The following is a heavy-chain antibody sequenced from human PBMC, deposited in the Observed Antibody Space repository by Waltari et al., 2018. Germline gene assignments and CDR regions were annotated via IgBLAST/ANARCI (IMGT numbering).Heavy chain of an antibody. D-gene: IGHD2-2*01. V-gene: IGHV4-30-2*01. CDR2: IYHSGST. CDR3: ASRVVVPDYYFDY. Sequence: QLQLQESGSGLVKPSQTLSLTCAVSGGSISSGGYSWSWIRQPPGKGLEWIGYIYHSGSTYYSPALKSRVTISVDRSKNQFSLKLSSVTAADTAVYYCASRVVVPDYYFDYWGQGTLVTVSS. J-gene: IGHJ4*02. CDR1: GGSISSGGYS.